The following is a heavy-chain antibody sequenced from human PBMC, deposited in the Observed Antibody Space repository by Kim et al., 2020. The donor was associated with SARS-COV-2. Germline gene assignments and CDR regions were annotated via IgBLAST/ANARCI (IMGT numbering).Heavy chain of an antibody. V-gene: IGHV4-30-2*06. D-gene: IGHD4-4*01. CDR1: GTSISSGSYS. CDR3: ARGPYSDYFDY. Sequence: SETLSLTCDVSGTSISSGSYSWSWIRQSPGQGLEWIASIYQSGGTYYTPSLKSRLSISMDRSRNRFSLTLTSVTAADTAVYYCARGPYSDYFDYWRQGTL. J-gene: IGHJ4*02. CDR2: IYQSGGT.